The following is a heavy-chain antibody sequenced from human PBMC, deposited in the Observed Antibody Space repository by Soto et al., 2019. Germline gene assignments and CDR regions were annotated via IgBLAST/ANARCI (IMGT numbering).Heavy chain of an antibody. CDR3: ARDGGIAYYDFWSGPPDY. J-gene: IGHJ4*02. CDR2: INSDGSST. Sequence: CAASGFTFSSYWMHWVRQAPGKGLVWVSRINSDGSSTSYADSVKGRFTISRDNAKNTLYLQMNSLRAEDTAVYYCARDGGIAYYDFWSGPPDYWGQGTLVTVSS. D-gene: IGHD3-3*01. CDR1: GFTFSSYW. V-gene: IGHV3-74*01.